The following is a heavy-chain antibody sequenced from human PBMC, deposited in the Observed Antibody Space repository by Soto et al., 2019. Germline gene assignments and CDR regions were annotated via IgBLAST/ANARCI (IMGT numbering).Heavy chain of an antibody. CDR1: GFTFSDYY. Sequence: QVQLVESGGGLVKPGGSLRLSCAASGFTFSDYYMSWIRQAPGKGLEWVSYIRSSGSYTNYANSVKGRFTISRDNATNSLYLQMNSLRAEDTAVYYCARGGGSYWYFDLWGRGTLVTVSS. D-gene: IGHD3-10*01. CDR2: IRSSGSYT. CDR3: ARGGGSYWYFDL. J-gene: IGHJ2*01. V-gene: IGHV3-11*05.